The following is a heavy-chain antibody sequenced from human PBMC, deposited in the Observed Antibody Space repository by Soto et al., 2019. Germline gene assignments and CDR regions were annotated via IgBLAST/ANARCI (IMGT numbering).Heavy chain of an antibody. V-gene: IGHV4-4*07. CDR3: ARDRRIAAGTYYFDY. D-gene: IGHD6-13*01. CDR2: IYTSGST. J-gene: IGHJ4*02. CDR1: GGSISSYY. Sequence: SETLSLTCTVSGGSISSYYWSWIRQPAGKGLEWIGRIYTSGSTNHNPSLKSRVTMSVDTSKNQFSLKLSSVTAADTAVYYCARDRRIAAGTYYFDYWGQGTLVTVSS.